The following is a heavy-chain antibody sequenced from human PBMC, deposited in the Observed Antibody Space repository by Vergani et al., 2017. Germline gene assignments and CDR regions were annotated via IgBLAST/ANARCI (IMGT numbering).Heavy chain of an antibody. J-gene: IGHJ4*02. CDR1: GGSISSYY. D-gene: IGHD1-26*01. CDR2: IYYSGST. Sequence: QVQLPESGPGLVKPSETLSLTCTVSGGSISSYYWSWIRQPPGKGLEWIGYIYYSGSTNYNPSLKSRVTISVDTSKNQFSLKLSSVTAADTAVYYCARDSTKVGYFDYWGQGTLVTVSS. CDR3: ARDSTKVGYFDY. V-gene: IGHV4-59*01.